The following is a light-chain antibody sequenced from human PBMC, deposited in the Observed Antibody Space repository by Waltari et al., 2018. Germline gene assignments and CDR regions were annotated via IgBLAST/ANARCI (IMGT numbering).Light chain of an antibody. V-gene: IGKV3-20*01. CDR2: GAF. CDR1: QSVSNNQ. CDR3: QQYGSSPLT. Sequence: EIVLTQSPGTLFLSPGESATLSCRASQSVSNNQLAWYQQSPGQAPRLVIYGAFARATAIPDRFSGTGYGTDFTLTISRLEPEDFAMYYCQQYGSSPLTFGQGTRLEIK. J-gene: IGKJ5*01.